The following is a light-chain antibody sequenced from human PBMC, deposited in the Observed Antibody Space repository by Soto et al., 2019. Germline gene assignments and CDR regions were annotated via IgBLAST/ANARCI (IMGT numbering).Light chain of an antibody. CDR2: WAS. V-gene: IGKV4-1*01. J-gene: IGKJ5*01. CDR3: QQYYSTPLIT. CDR1: QSVLYSSNNKNY. Sequence: DIVMTQSPDSLAVSLGERATINCKSSQSVLYSSNNKNYLAWYQQKPGQPPKLLIYWASTRESGVPDRFSGSGSGTDFTLTISSLQAEDVAVYYCQQYYSTPLITFGQGTRPEIK.